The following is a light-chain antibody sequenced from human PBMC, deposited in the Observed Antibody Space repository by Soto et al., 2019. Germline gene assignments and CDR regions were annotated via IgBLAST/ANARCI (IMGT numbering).Light chain of an antibody. J-gene: IGKJ4*01. V-gene: IGKV1-27*01. CDR1: QGIKNY. CDR2: AAS. Sequence: DIQVTQHPSSLSASVGDRVTITCRASQGIKNYLAWYQQKPGETPKLLIYAASNLESGIPPRFSGSGSVTDFTLTINNLQPEDVATYYCQTYYNAPFTFGGGTKVEIK. CDR3: QTYYNAPFT.